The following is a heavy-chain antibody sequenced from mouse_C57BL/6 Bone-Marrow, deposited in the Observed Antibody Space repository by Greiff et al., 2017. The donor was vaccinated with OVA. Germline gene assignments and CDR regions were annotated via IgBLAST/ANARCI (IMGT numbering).Heavy chain of an antibody. D-gene: IGHD1-1*01. CDR2: IWRGGST. Sequence: QVQLKESGPGLVQPSQSLSITCTVSGFSLTSYGVHWVRQSPGKGLEWLGVIWRGGSTDCNAAFMSRLSITKDNSKSQVFFKMNSLQADDTAIYYCAKKANYYGDYAMDYWGQGTSVTVSS. V-gene: IGHV2-5*01. CDR1: GFSLTSYG. CDR3: AKKANYYGDYAMDY. J-gene: IGHJ4*01.